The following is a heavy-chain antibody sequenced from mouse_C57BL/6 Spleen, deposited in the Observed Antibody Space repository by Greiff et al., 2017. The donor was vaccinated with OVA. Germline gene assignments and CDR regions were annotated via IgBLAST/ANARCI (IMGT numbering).Heavy chain of an antibody. CDR1: GYSFTGYY. CDR2: INPSTGGT. V-gene: IGHV1-42*01. D-gene: IGHD3-2*02. Sequence: EVQLQESGPELVKPGASVKISCKASGYSFTGYYMNWVKQSPEKSLEWIGEINPSTGGTTYNQKFKAKATLTVDKSSSTAYMPLKSLTSEDSAVYYCARRRDSSGWDWFAYWGQGTLVTVSA. CDR3: ARRRDSSGWDWFAY. J-gene: IGHJ3*01.